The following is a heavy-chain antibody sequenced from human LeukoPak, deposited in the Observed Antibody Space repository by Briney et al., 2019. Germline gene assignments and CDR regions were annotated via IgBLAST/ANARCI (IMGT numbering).Heavy chain of an antibody. CDR2: INHSGST. Sequence: SETLSLTCAVYGGSFSGYYWSWIRQPPGKGLEWIGEINHSGSTNYNPSLKSRVTISVDTSKNQFSLKLGSVTAADTAVYYCARGGYYYDSSGYYHWGQGTLVTVSS. CDR3: ARGGYYYDSSGYYH. V-gene: IGHV4-34*01. J-gene: IGHJ5*02. CDR1: GGSFSGYY. D-gene: IGHD3-22*01.